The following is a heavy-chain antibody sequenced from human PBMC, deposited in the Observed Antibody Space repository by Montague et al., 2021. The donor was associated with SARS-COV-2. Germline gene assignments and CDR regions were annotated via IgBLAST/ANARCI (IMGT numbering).Heavy chain of an antibody. D-gene: IGHD2-21*02. CDR2: INHSGIT. CDR3: ARGSWHIVVVTAIGDGYSGMDA. Sequence: SETLSLTCAVYGGSFSGYYWSWIRQPPGKGLEWIGEINHSGITNYNPSLKSRVTISVDTSKNQFSLKLSSVTAADTAVYYCARGSWHIVVVTAIGDGYSGMDAWGQGTPVTVSS. V-gene: IGHV4-34*01. CDR1: GGSFSGYY. J-gene: IGHJ6*02.